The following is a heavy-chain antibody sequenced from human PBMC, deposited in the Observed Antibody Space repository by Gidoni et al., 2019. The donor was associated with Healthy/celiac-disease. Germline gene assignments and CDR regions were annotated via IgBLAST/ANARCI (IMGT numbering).Heavy chain of an antibody. D-gene: IGHD5-18*01. CDR3: ARGPTRYSADI. J-gene: IGHJ3*02. CDR1: GFTFSSYW. Sequence: EVQLVESGGGLVQPGGSLRRSCAASGFTFSSYWMSWAPQAPGKGLAGVANIKQDGNEKYYVDSVKGRFTISRDNAKNSLYLQMNSLRAEDTAVYYCARGPTRYSADIWGQGTMVTVSS. V-gene: IGHV3-7*01. CDR2: IKQDGNEK.